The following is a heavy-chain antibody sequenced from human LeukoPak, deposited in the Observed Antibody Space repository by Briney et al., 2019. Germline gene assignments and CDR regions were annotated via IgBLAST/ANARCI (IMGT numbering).Heavy chain of an antibody. V-gene: IGHV1-18*01. Sequence: ASVKVSCKASGYTFTSYGISWVRQAPGQGLEWMGWISAYNGNTNYAQKLQGRVTMTTDTSTSTAYMELRSLRSDDTAVYYCARDSPTGHSSGYYLMSEFDHWGQGTLVTVSS. CDR1: GYTFTSYG. CDR2: ISAYNGNT. J-gene: IGHJ4*02. D-gene: IGHD3-22*01. CDR3: ARDSPTGHSSGYYLMSEFDH.